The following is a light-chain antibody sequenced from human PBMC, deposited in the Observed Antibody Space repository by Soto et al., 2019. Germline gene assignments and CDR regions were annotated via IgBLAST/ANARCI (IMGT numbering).Light chain of an antibody. CDR2: AAY. J-gene: IGKJ5*01. V-gene: IGKV1-39*01. CDR1: QSISSY. Sequence: DIQMTQSPSSLSASVGDRLTITCRASQSISSYLNWYQQKPGKAHKLLISAAYSLQSGVQSRFSGSGSGTDFTLTISSLQPEDFATYYCKQSYSTPITVGQGTRLEI. CDR3: KQSYSTPIT.